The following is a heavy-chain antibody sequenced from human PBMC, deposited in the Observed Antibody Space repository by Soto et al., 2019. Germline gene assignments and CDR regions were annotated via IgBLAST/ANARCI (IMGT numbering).Heavy chain of an antibody. CDR1: GFAFSSHW. V-gene: IGHV3-7*01. Sequence: EVHLVESGGGLVQPGGSLRLSCSASGFAFSSHWMTWVRQAPGKGLEWVANIKEDGTEIFYADSMKGRFTASRDNARNSLSLDLSGLGAEDTALYYCARVDFWSGFWGLDYWGQGTLVTVSS. J-gene: IGHJ4*02. CDR2: IKEDGTEI. CDR3: ARVDFWSGFWGLDY. D-gene: IGHD3-3*01.